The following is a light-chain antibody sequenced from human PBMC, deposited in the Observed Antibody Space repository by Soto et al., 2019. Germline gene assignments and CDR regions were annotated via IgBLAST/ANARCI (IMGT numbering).Light chain of an antibody. CDR3: TSYTRSSTYV. J-gene: IGLJ1*01. V-gene: IGLV2-14*01. CDR2: DVS. CDR1: SSDVGNYNY. Sequence: QSALTQPASVSGSPGQSIAISCTGTSSDVGNYNYVSWYQQHPDKAPKLMIFDVSNRPSWVSDRFSGSKSGNTASLTISGLQADDEAAYYCTSYTRSSTYVFGTGTKVTVL.